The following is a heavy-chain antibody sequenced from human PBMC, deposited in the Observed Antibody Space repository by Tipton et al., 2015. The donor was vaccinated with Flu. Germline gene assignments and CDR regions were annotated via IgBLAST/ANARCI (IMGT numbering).Heavy chain of an antibody. CDR2: VFYTGST. D-gene: IGHD3-10*01. CDR1: GGSIETYY. V-gene: IGHV4-59*12. Sequence: GLVKPSETLSLTCTVSGGSIETYYWSWIRQPPGKGLEWIGSVFYTGSTDYKPSLTRRVTISVDTSKNQFSLKLSSVTAADTAVYYCARGSGSGTYVIFDYWGQGTLVTVSS. J-gene: IGHJ4*02. CDR3: ARGSGSGTYVIFDY.